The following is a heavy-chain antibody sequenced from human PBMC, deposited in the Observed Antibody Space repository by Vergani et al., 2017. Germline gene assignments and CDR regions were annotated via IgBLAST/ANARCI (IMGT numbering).Heavy chain of an antibody. Sequence: QMQLVESGGGVVQHGRSLRLSCAASGFTFNQYGMHWVRQAPGKGLEGVAVTWYDGNNKQYADSVKGRLTISRDNSKSTMYLQMNSLRDDDTGVYYCARDLRLLYNRFDPWGQGTLVTVSS. CDR1: GFTFNQYG. CDR3: ARDLRLLYNRFDP. V-gene: IGHV3-33*01. J-gene: IGHJ5*02. D-gene: IGHD1-14*01. CDR2: TWYDGNNK.